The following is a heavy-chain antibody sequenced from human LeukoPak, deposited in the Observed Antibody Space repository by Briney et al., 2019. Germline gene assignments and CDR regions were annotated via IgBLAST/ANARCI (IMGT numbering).Heavy chain of an antibody. Sequence: SETLSLTCTVSGGSISNYYWSWIRQPPGKGLEWIGYIYYSWSTNYNPSLKSRVTISVDTSKSQFSLKLRSVTAADTAVYYCARSGLDSRYYFGMDVWGQGTTVTVSS. J-gene: IGHJ6*02. CDR1: GGSISNYY. D-gene: IGHD5-12*01. CDR2: IYYSWST. CDR3: ARSGLDSRYYFGMDV. V-gene: IGHV4-59*01.